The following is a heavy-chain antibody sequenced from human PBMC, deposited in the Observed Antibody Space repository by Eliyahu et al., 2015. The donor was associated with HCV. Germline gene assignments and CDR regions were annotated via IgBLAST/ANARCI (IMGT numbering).Heavy chain of an antibody. J-gene: IGHJ3*02. CDR1: DVSISNKY. Sequence: QMQLQESGPGRVKPSETLXXXCTISDVSISNKYWXWXRQPPGKGLEWIGXISTSGSTNYNPSLKSRVTMSLDASKSQFSLKVSSVTAADTAVYYCARDSPFDIWGQGTMVTVSS. CDR2: ISTSGST. V-gene: IGHV4-4*07. CDR3: ARDSPFDI.